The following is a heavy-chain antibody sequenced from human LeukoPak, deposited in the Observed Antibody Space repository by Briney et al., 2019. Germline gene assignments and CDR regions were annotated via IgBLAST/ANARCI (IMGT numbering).Heavy chain of an antibody. V-gene: IGHV4-59*08. Sequence: GSLRLSCAASGFTFRSYEMNWIRQPPGKGLEWIGYIRDSGSTKYNPSLKSRVAISVDTSKNQFSLKLSSVTAADTAVYYCARWYYSGWAFDYWGQGTLVTVSS. D-gene: IGHD6-19*01. J-gene: IGHJ4*02. CDR3: ARWYYSGWAFDY. CDR1: GFTFRSYE. CDR2: IRDSGST.